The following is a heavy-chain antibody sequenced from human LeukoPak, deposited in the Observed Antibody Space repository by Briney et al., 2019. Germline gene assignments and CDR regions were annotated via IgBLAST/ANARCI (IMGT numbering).Heavy chain of an antibody. D-gene: IGHD3-3*01. CDR2: IKQDGSEK. Sequence: GGSLRLSCAASGFTFSSYWMSWVRQAPGKGLEWVANIKQDGSEKYYVDSVKGRFTISRDNAKNSLYLQMNSLRAEDTAVYYCARTYYDFWSGYRHFDYWGQGTLVTVSS. CDR1: GFTFSSYW. CDR3: ARTYYDFWSGYRHFDY. V-gene: IGHV3-7*03. J-gene: IGHJ4*02.